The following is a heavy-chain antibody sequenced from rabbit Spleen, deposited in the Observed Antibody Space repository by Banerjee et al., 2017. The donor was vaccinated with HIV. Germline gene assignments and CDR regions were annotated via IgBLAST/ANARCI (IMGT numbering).Heavy chain of an antibody. Sequence: EESGGDLVKPEGSLTLTCTASGFSFSSSYWICWVRQAPGKGLEWIGIIYTGDGSTDYATWVNGRFTISSDNAQNTVDLQMNSLTAADTATYFCARDSGTSFSSYGMDLWGQGTLVTVS. CDR3: ARDSGTSFSSYGMDL. V-gene: IGHV1S45*01. CDR2: IYTGDGST. CDR1: GFSFSSSYW. J-gene: IGHJ6*01. D-gene: IGHD8-1*01.